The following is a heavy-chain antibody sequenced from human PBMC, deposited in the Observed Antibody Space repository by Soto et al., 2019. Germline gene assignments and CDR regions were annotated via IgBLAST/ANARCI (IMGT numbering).Heavy chain of an antibody. CDR2: IYYSGST. Sequence: SATLSLTCTVSGGSISSSSYYWGWIRQPPWKGLEWIGSIYYSGSTYYNPSLKSRVTISVDTSKNQFSLKLSSVTAADTAVYYCARRQSSSWYGLWGQGTLVTVSS. D-gene: IGHD6-13*01. V-gene: IGHV4-39*01. CDR1: GGSISSSSYY. CDR3: ARRQSSSWYGL. J-gene: IGHJ4*02.